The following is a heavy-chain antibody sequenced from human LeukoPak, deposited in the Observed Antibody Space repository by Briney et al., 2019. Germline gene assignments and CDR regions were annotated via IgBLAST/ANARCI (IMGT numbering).Heavy chain of an antibody. V-gene: IGHV3-21*04. Sequence: PGGSLRLSCAASGFTFSSYSMNWVRQAPGKGLEWVSSISSSSSYIYYADSVKGRFAISRDNSRNTLYLQMNSLRVEDTAVYYCAQQLGYCSGGSCYFTYWGQGTLVTVSS. CDR3: AQQLGYCSGGSCYFTY. CDR2: ISSSSSYI. J-gene: IGHJ4*02. D-gene: IGHD2-15*01. CDR1: GFTFSSYS.